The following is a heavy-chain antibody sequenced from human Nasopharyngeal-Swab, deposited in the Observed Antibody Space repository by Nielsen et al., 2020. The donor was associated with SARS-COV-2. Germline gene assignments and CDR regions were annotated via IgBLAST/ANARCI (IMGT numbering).Heavy chain of an antibody. CDR3: AKDSGAGFCDGGSCFPTNH. J-gene: IGHJ5*02. D-gene: IGHD2-15*01. CDR2: MSGTGDNT. Sequence: GESLKISCAASGFTFTSYAMNWVRQAPGKGLEWVSGMSGTGDNTYYADSVKGWFTISRDSSKNTLYLQMNSLRAEDTAVYYCAKDSGAGFCDGGSCFPTNHWGQGTLVTVSS. CDR1: GFTFTSYA. V-gene: IGHV3-23*01.